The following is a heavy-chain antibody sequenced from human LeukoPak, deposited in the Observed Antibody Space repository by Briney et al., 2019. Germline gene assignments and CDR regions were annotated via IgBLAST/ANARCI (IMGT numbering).Heavy chain of an antibody. CDR3: AKRDVAYCSSTSCYPQFDY. J-gene: IGHJ4*02. CDR1: GFPFSSNT. V-gene: IGHV3-23*01. CDR2: ISGGGGST. D-gene: IGHD2-2*01. Sequence: GSLRLSCAASGFPFSSNTRAGARRPQGRGRGGFAAISGGGGSTYYADSVKGRFTISRDNSKNTLYLQMNSLRAEDTAVYYCAKRDVAYCSSTSCYPQFDYWGQGTLVTVSS.